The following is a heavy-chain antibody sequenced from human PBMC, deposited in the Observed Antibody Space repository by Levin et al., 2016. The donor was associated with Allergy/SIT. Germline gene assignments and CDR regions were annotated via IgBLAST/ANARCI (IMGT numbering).Heavy chain of an antibody. CDR1: GFTFSSYA. CDR3: AKGSVTGMWFGFGYYGMDV. D-gene: IGHD1-1*01. V-gene: IGHV3-23*01. J-gene: IGHJ6*02. Sequence: GGSLRLSCAASGFTFSSYAMSWVRQAPGKGLEWVSAISGSGGSTYYADSVKGRFTISRDNSKNTLYLQMNSLRAEDTAVYYCAKGSVTGMWFGFGYYGMDVWGQGTTVTVSS. CDR2: ISGSGGST.